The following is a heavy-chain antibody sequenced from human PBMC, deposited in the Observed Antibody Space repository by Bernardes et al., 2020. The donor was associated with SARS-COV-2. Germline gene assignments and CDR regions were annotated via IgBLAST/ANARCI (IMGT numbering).Heavy chain of an antibody. D-gene: IGHD3-22*01. CDR3: ASTRYYYDSNSVLGGMDV. CDR2: IYPVDSDT. CDR1: GYSFTSYW. Sequence: GESLQISCKGSGYSFTSYWNDWVRQMPGKGLEWMGIIYPVDSDTRYSPSFQGQVTISADKSISTAYLQWSSLKASDTAMYYCASTRYYYDSNSVLGGMDVLGQGTTVTVSS. V-gene: IGHV5-51*01. J-gene: IGHJ6*02.